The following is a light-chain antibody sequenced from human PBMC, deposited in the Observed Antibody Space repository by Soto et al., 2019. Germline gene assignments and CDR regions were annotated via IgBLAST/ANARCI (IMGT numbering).Light chain of an antibody. CDR2: GAS. CDR1: QAISTY. J-gene: IGKJ4*01. CDR3: QQIYSTTVT. V-gene: IGKV1-39*01. Sequence: DIQMTQSPSSLSASVGDRVTITCRASQAISTYLNWFQQKPGKAPKLLIFGASSLQSGVPSRFSGSGSGTDFTLTISSLQPEDFATYYCQQIYSTTVTFGGGTKVEIK.